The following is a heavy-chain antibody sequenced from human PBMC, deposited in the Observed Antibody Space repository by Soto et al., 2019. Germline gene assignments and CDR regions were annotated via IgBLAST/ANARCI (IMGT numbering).Heavy chain of an antibody. J-gene: IGHJ4*02. Sequence: PGGSLRLSCAASGFPVSFYSMNWVRQAPGKGLEWISYITSTSSAINYADSVRGRFTISRDNAMRSLFLHMNSLRDEDTAVYYCARDGKGAAYTHGPYYFDYWGQGALVTGSS. CDR3: ARDGKGAAYTHGPYYFDY. CDR2: ITSTSSAI. CDR1: GFPVSFYS. V-gene: IGHV3-48*02. D-gene: IGHD1-1*01.